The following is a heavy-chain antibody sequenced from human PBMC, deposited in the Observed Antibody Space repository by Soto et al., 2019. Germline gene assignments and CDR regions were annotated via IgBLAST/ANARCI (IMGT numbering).Heavy chain of an antibody. Sequence: GASVKVSCKASGYTFTSYDINWVRQATGQGLEWMGWRNPNSGNTGYAQKFQGRVTMTRNTSISTAYMELSSLRSEDTAVYYCARGPYDFWSGPDAFDIWGQGTMVTVSS. CDR1: GYTFTSYD. J-gene: IGHJ3*02. D-gene: IGHD3-3*01. V-gene: IGHV1-8*01. CDR2: RNPNSGNT. CDR3: ARGPYDFWSGPDAFDI.